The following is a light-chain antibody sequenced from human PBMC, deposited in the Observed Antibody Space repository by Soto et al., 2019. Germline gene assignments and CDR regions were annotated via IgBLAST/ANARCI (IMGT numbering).Light chain of an antibody. CDR1: QTLRNK. CDR3: QQYNVWPLT. J-gene: IGKJ4*01. Sequence: IVLTQSPGTLSVSPGERVILSCRASQTLRNKLAWYQQKPGQTPKLLIYVASTRATGIPARFSGSGSGTEFTLTISSLQSEDFAVYYCQQYNVWPLTFGGGTKVEFK. V-gene: IGKV3-15*01. CDR2: VAS.